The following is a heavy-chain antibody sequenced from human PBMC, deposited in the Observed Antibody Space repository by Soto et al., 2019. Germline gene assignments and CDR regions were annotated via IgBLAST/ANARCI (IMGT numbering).Heavy chain of an antibody. J-gene: IGHJ6*02. CDR3: ERVEPQVVRSGMDV. Sequence: SETLSLTCTVSGGSVSSGSYYWSWIRQPPGKGLEWIGYIYYSGSTNYNPSLKSRVTISVDTSKNQFSLKLSSVTAAYTAVYYCERVEPQVVRSGMDVWGQGTTVTVSS. CDR1: GGSVSSGSYY. D-gene: IGHD6-13*01. CDR2: IYYSGST. V-gene: IGHV4-61*01.